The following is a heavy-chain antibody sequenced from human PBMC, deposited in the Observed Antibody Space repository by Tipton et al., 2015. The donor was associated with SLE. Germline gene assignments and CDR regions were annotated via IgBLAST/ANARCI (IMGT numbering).Heavy chain of an antibody. Sequence: LRLSCAVSGGSISSGGYSWSWIRQPPGKGLEWIGYIYHSGSTYYNPSLKSRVTISVDRSKNQFSLKLSSVTAADTAVYYCARGWIQLWSRGDAFAIWGQGTRVTVSS. J-gene: IGHJ3*02. CDR2: IYHSGST. D-gene: IGHD5-18*01. CDR3: ARGWIQLWSRGDAFAI. V-gene: IGHV4-30-2*01. CDR1: GGSISSGGYS.